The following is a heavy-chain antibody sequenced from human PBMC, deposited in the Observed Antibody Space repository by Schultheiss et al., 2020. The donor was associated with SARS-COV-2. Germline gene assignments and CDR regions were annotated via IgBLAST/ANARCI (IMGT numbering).Heavy chain of an antibody. J-gene: IGHJ4*02. CDR3: AKAVVAVAGRSLFFDY. CDR1: GFTFDDYA. D-gene: IGHD6-19*01. V-gene: IGHV3-23*01. CDR2: ISGSGGST. Sequence: GESLKISCAASGFTFDDYAMHWVRQAPGKGLEWVSAISGSGGSTYYADSVKGRFTISRDNSKNTLYLQMNSLRAEDTAVYYCAKAVVAVAGRSLFFDYWGQGTLVTVSS.